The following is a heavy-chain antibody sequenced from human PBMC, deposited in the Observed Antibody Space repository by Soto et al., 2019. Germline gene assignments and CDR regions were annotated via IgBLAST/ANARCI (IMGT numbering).Heavy chain of an antibody. Sequence: PSETLSLTCAVYGGSFSGYYWSWIRQPPGKGLEWIGEINHSGSTNYNPSLKSRVTISVDTSKNQFSLKLSSVTAADTAVYYCARSSYGYGMDVWGQGTTVTVSS. CDR1: GGSFSGYY. CDR2: INHSGST. CDR3: ARSSYGYGMDV. V-gene: IGHV4-34*01. J-gene: IGHJ6*02. D-gene: IGHD5-18*01.